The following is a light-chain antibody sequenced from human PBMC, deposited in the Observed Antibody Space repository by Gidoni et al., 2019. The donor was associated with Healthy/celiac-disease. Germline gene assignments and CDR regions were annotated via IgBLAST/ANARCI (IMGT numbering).Light chain of an antibody. J-gene: IGLJ3*02. CDR2: GNS. Sequence: QSVLTQPPSVSGAPGQRVTIPCTGSSSNIGAGYDVHWSQQLPGTAPKLLIYGNSNRPSGVPYRFSGSKSGTSASLAITGLQAEDEADYYCQSYDSSLSGSVFGGGTKLTVL. CDR3: QSYDSSLSGSV. CDR1: SSNIGAGYD. V-gene: IGLV1-40*01.